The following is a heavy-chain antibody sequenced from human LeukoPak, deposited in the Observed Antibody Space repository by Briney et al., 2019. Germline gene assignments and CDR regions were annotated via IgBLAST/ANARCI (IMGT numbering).Heavy chain of an antibody. J-gene: IGHJ4*02. V-gene: IGHV4-39*07. CDR3: ARGTGLAWATGIAVAADYFDY. Sequence: SETLSLTCTVSDGSISSSSYYWGWIRQPPGKGLEWIGSIYYSGSTYYNPSLKSRVTISVDTSKNQFSLKLSSVTAADTAVYYCARGTGLAWATGIAVAADYFDYWGQGTLVTVSS. D-gene: IGHD6-19*01. CDR1: DGSISSSSYY. CDR2: IYYSGST.